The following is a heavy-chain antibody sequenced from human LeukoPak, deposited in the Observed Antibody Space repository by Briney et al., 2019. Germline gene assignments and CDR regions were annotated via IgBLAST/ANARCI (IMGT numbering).Heavy chain of an antibody. CDR2: IYHSGST. CDR1: GGSISSSNW. V-gene: IGHV4-4*02. J-gene: IGHJ4*02. D-gene: IGHD3-16*01. CDR3: ARDQGYDDDDGDY. Sequence: SETLSLTCAVSGGSISSSNWRSWVGQPPGKGLEWIGEIYHSGSTNYNPSLKSRDTISVDKSKNQFSLKLSSVTAADTAVCYCARDQGYDDDDGDYWGQGTLVTVSS.